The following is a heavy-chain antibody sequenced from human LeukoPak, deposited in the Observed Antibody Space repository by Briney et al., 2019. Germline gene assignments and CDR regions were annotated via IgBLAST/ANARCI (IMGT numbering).Heavy chain of an antibody. Sequence: GRSLTLSCAASGFTLGHHGMHWVRQAPGKGLEWVAVIWNDGSQKYYADSVKGRFTVSRDNSESTLYLQMNSLRAEDTAVYYRAKGPPDSSGYPNWYFDLWGRGTLVTVSS. CDR3: AKGPPDSSGYPNWYFDL. D-gene: IGHD3-22*01. CDR1: GFTLGHHG. J-gene: IGHJ2*01. V-gene: IGHV3-33*06. CDR2: IWNDGSQK.